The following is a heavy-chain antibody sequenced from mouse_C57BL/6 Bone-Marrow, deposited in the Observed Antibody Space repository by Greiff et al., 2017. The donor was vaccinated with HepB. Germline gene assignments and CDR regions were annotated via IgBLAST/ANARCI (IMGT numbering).Heavy chain of an antibody. Sequence: VQLKQSGAELVRPGASVKLSCTASGFNIKDDYMHWVKQRPEKGLEWIGWIGPENGDTEYASKFQGPATITADTSSNTAYLQLSRLTTADHAVYYCTTSRDLLLDAMDYGGQGTSVTVSA. CDR2: IGPENGDT. CDR1: GFNIKDDY. J-gene: IGHJ4*01. V-gene: IGHV14-4*01. D-gene: IGHD1-1*01. CDR3: TTSRDLLLDAMDY.